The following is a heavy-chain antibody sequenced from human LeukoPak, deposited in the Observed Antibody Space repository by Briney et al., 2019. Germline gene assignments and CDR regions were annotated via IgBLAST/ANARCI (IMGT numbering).Heavy chain of an antibody. J-gene: IGHJ4*02. CDR2: INHSGST. V-gene: IGHV4-34*01. CDR3: ARGPHTGVNYYDSSAYYY. Sequence: SETLPLICAVYGGSFSGYYWSWIRQPPGKGLEWIGEINHSGSTNYNPSLKSRVTISVDTSKNQFSLKLSSVTAADTAVYYCARGPHTGVNYYDSSAYYYPGQGTLVTVSS. D-gene: IGHD3-22*01. CDR1: GGSFSGYY.